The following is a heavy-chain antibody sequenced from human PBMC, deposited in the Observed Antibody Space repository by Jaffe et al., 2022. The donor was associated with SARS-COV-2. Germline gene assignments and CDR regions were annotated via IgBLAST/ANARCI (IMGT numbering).Heavy chain of an antibody. D-gene: IGHD1-26*01. Sequence: EVQLVESGGGLVQPGRSLRLSCAASGFTFDDYAMHWVRQAPGKGLEWVSGISWNSGSIGYADSVKGRFTISRDNAKNSLYLQMNSLRAEDTALYYCAKDLLGGSYYPYYFDYWGQGTLVTVSS. CDR2: ISWNSGSI. CDR1: GFTFDDYA. V-gene: IGHV3-9*01. J-gene: IGHJ4*02. CDR3: AKDLLGGSYYPYYFDY.